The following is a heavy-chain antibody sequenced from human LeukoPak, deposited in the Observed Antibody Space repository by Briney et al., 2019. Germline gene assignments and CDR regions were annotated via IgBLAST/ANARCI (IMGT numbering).Heavy chain of an antibody. CDR3: AKDLLRYYYGMDV. CDR1: GFTFSSYS. J-gene: IGHJ6*02. V-gene: IGHV3-48*01. Sequence: GGSLRLSCAASGFTFSSYSMNWVRQAPGKGLEWVSYISSSSSTIYYADSVKGRLTISRDNAKNSLYLQMNSLRAEDTAVYYCAKDLLRYYYGMDVWGQGTTVTVSS. CDR2: ISSSSSTI.